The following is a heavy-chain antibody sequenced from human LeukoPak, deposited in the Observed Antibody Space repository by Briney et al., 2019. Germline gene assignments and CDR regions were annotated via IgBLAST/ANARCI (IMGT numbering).Heavy chain of an antibody. CDR3: ARVYSSSHNWFDT. Sequence: SETLSLTCTVSGGSISSSSYYWAWIRQPPGKGLEGIGSIYYSGTTYYNPSLKSRVTISVDTPKNHFSLEMSSLTAADTAVDYCARVYSSSHNWFDTWGQGTHVTVSS. CDR1: GGSISSSSYY. J-gene: IGHJ5*02. CDR2: IYYSGTT. V-gene: IGHV4-39*07. D-gene: IGHD6-13*01.